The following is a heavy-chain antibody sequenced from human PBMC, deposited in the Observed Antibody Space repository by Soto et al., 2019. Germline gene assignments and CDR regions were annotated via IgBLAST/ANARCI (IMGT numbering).Heavy chain of an antibody. CDR3: ERAQEKSGYYPVHFDY. D-gene: IGHD3-3*01. CDR2: IGTAGET. J-gene: IGHJ4*02. Sequence: GGSLRLSCAASGFTFSIYEMHWVRQATGKGLEWVSAIGTAGETYYKGSVKGRLTISRENAKNSLHLKMKSMRAGDTDVYYCERAQEKSGYYPVHFDYWGQGTLVTVSS. CDR1: GFTFSIYE. V-gene: IGHV3-13*01.